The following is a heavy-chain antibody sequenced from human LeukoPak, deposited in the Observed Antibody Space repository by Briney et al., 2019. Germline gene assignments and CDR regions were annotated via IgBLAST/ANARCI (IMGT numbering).Heavy chain of an antibody. CDR2: IIPIFGTA. V-gene: IGHV1-69*13. CDR3: ARVSQGRRYYYYYAMDV. D-gene: IGHD2-15*01. J-gene: IGHJ6*02. CDR1: GGTFTSYG. Sequence: SVKVSCKASGGTFTSYGISWVRQAPGQGLEWMGGIIPIFGTANYAQKFQGRVTITADESTSTAYMELRSLRSEDTAVYFCARVSQGRRYYYYYAMDVWGQGTTVTVSS.